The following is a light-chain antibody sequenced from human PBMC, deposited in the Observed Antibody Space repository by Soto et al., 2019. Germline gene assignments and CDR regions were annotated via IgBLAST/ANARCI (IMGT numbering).Light chain of an antibody. CDR2: DVS. CDR3: RSYTSSSTLVV. J-gene: IGLJ2*01. CDR1: SSDVGGYNY. V-gene: IGLV2-14*01. Sequence: QSVLTQPASVSGSPGQSITISCTGTSSDVGGYNYVSWYQQHPGKAPKLMIYDVSNRPSGVSNRFSGSKSGNTASLTISGLDDEDEADYYCRSYTSSSTLVVFGGGTKLTVL.